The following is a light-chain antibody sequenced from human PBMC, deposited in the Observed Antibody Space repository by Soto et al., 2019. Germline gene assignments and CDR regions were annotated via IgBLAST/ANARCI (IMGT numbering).Light chain of an antibody. J-gene: IGLJ1*01. V-gene: IGLV2-8*01. Sequence: QSALTQPPSASGSPGQSVTISCTGTSSDVGGYNYVSWYQQHPGRAPKLMIYEVSKRPSGVPDRFSGSKSGNTASLTVSGRQTEDEADYYCSSYAGSNNQVFGTGTKLTVL. CDR2: EVS. CDR3: SSYAGSNNQV. CDR1: SSDVGGYNY.